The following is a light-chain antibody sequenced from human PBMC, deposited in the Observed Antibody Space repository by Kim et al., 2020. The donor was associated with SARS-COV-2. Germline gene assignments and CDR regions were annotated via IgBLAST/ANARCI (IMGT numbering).Light chain of an antibody. CDR2: AAS. CDR3: QQSYSSPI. J-gene: IGKJ5*01. V-gene: IGKV1-39*01. CDR1: QSLNTY. Sequence: DSQVTQSPSSLSASVGDRVTITCRTSQSLNTYLNWYQQKPGKAPKLLIYAASTLQNGVPSRFSGNGSGTDFTLTISSLEPEDFATYYCQQSYSSPIFGQGTRLEIK.